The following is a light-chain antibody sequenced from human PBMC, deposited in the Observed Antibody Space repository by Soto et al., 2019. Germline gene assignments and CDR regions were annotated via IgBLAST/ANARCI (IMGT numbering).Light chain of an antibody. V-gene: IGLV2-14*01. Sequence: QSALTQPASVSGSPGQSITISCTGTSSDVGGYNYVSWYQQHPGKAPKLMIYDVSNRPSGVSNRFSGSKSGNTASLTISGLQAEDEDDYYCSSYTSSSTLFGGGTKITVL. CDR1: SSDVGGYNY. CDR3: SSYTSSSTL. CDR2: DVS. J-gene: IGLJ2*01.